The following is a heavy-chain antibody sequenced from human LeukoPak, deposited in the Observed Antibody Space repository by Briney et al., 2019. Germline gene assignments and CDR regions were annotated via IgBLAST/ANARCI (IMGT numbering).Heavy chain of an antibody. J-gene: IGHJ4*02. CDR1: GGTFSSYA. CDR3: AGRRTDGRYFDY. CDR2: ISAYNGNT. V-gene: IGHV1-18*01. Sequence: ASVKVSCKASGGTFSSYAISWVRQAPGQGLEWMGWISAYNGNTNYAQKLQGRVTMTTDTSTSTAYMELRSLRSDDTAVYYCAGRRTDGRYFDYWGQGTLVTVSS. D-gene: IGHD3/OR15-3a*01.